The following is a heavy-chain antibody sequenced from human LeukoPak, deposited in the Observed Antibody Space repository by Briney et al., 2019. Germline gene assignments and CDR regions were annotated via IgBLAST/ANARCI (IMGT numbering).Heavy chain of an antibody. CDR1: DGSISSNY. Sequence: SETLSLTCDVSDGSISSNYWVWIRQPAGKGLEWIGRIYSSGSTSYNPSLKSRVTISVDTSKNQFSLKLTSVTAADTGVYYCAREVYYDILPGYGAYYYMDVWGKGTTVTVS. CDR3: AREVYYDILPGYGAYYYMDV. D-gene: IGHD3-9*01. J-gene: IGHJ6*03. CDR2: IYSSGST. V-gene: IGHV4-4*07.